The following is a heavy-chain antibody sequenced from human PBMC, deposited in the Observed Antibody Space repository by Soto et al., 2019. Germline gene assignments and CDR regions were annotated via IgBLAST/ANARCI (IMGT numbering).Heavy chain of an antibody. Sequence: VGSLRLSCAASGFTFSYYSMNWVRQAPGKGLEWVSSISSSSTYISYADSVKGRFTISRDNSKNTLYLQMNSLRAEDTAVYYCAKTSQGVADAFDIWGQGTMVTVSS. CDR2: ISSSSTYI. V-gene: IGHV3-21*04. CDR1: GFTFSYYS. J-gene: IGHJ3*02. D-gene: IGHD2-15*01. CDR3: AKTSQGVADAFDI.